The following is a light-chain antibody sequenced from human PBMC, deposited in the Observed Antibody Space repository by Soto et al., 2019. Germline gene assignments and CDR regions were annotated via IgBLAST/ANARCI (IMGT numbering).Light chain of an antibody. V-gene: IGKV1-39*01. CDR2: AAS. CDR3: QQSYSSPPT. J-gene: IGKJ2*01. Sequence: DIQMTQSPSSLSASVGDRVTITCRASQSISNYLNWYQHKPGKAPNLLIYAASTLQSGVPSRFSGSRSGTDFTLTITHLQPEEFASYYRQQSYSSPPTFGQGTKLEIK. CDR1: QSISNY.